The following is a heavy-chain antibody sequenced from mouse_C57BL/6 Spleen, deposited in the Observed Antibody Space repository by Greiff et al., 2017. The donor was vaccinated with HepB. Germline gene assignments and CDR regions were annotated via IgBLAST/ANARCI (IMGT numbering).Heavy chain of an antibody. D-gene: IGHD1-1*01. V-gene: IGHV1-52*01. CDR2: IDPSDSET. CDR3: AADYYGSSY. CDR1: GYTFTSYW. Sequence: QVQLQQSGAELVRPGSSVKLSCKASGYTFTSYWMHWVKQRPIQGLEWIGNIDPSDSETHYNQKFKDKATLTVDKSSSTAYMQLSSLTSEDSAVYYCAADYYGSSYWGQGTTLTVSS. J-gene: IGHJ2*01.